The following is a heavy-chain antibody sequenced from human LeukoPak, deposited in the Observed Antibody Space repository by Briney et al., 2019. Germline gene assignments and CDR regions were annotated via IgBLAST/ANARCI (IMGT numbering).Heavy chain of an antibody. CDR2: INHSGST. CDR3: ARGVGSGSYRHYYYYMDV. Sequence: SETLSLTCAVYGGSLRRYYWSWIRQPPGKGLEWIGEINHSGSTNYNPSLKSRVTISVDTSKNQFSLKLSSVTAADTAVYYCARGVGSGSYRHYYYYMDVWGKGTTVTVSS. J-gene: IGHJ6*03. CDR1: GGSLRRYY. D-gene: IGHD3-10*01. V-gene: IGHV4-34*01.